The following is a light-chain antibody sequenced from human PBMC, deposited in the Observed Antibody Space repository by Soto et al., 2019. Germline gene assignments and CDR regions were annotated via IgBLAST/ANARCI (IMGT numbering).Light chain of an antibody. J-gene: IGKJ2*02. V-gene: IGKV1-39*01. CDR2: AAS. CDR1: QSISNS. CDR3: QQSYSTQCT. Sequence: DIQMTQSPSSLSASVGDRVTITCRASQSISNSLNWYQQKPGKAPKLLIYAASSLQSGVPSRFSGSGSGTDFTLTISSLQPEDFATYYCQQSYSTQCTFVQGTKLEIK.